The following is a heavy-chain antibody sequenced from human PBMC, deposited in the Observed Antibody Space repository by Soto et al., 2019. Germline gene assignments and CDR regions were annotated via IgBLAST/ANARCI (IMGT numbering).Heavy chain of an antibody. CDR3: ERTNTMIRGGTVRY. Sequence: GAPVKVFCKASGYTFISFYMHWVRQGPGQGLEWMGVVNANGGSTNYAQKFEDRVTMTRDTSTGTVYMELNRPRSDATEVYYCERTNTMIRGGTVRYWGQGTLVTVPS. V-gene: IGHV1-46*01. CDR2: VNANGGST. J-gene: IGHJ4*02. CDR1: GYTFISFY. D-gene: IGHD3-10*01.